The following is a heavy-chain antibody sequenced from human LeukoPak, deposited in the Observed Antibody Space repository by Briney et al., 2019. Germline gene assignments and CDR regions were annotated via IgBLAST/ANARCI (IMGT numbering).Heavy chain of an antibody. Sequence: GASVKVSCKASGGTFSSYAISWVRQAPGQGLEWMGRIIPILGIANYAQKFQGRVTITADKSTSTAYMELSSLRSEDTAVYYCARDRCSSTSCYGGNWFDPWGQGTLVTVSS. J-gene: IGHJ5*02. CDR3: ARDRCSSTSCYGGNWFDP. CDR1: GGTFSSYA. V-gene: IGHV1-69*04. D-gene: IGHD2-2*01. CDR2: IIPILGIA.